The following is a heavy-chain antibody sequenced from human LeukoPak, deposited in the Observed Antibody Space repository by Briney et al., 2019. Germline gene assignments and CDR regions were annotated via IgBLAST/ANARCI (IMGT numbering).Heavy chain of an antibody. V-gene: IGHV3-74*03. CDR1: GFTFSNYY. J-gene: IGHJ4*02. D-gene: IGHD3-22*01. Sequence: PGGSLRLSCAASGFTFSNYYMHWVRHVPGRGLVWVSRIESDEIRTKYADSVKGRFTISRDNAKNSLYLQMNSLRAEDTALYYCAKDNYYDTKSAFDYWGQGTLVTVSS. CDR2: IESDEIRT. CDR3: AKDNYYDTKSAFDY.